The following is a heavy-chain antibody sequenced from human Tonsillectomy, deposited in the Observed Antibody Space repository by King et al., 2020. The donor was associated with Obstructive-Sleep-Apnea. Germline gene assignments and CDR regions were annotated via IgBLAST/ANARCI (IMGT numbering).Heavy chain of an antibody. Sequence: VQLVESGGGLVQPGRSLRLSCAASGFTFDDYAMHWVRQAPGKGLEWVSGISWNSGSIGYADSVKGRFTISRDNAKNSLYLQMNSLRAEDTALYYCAKDIRGYYYYGMDVWGQGTTVTVSS. CDR2: ISWNSGSI. CDR1: GFTFDDYA. V-gene: IGHV3-9*01. CDR3: AKDIRGYYYYGMDV. J-gene: IGHJ6*02.